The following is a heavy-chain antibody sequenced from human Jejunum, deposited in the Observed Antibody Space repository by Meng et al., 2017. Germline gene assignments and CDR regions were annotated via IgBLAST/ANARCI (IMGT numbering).Heavy chain of an antibody. CDR3: ARVASAALYKYYGMDV. V-gene: IGHV3-7*01. J-gene: IGHJ6*02. D-gene: IGHD1-14*01. CDR1: GFIFSNYW. CDR2: IKHDGNEK. Sequence: GESLKISCAASGFIFSNYWMGWVRQAPGKGLEWVANIKHDGNEKYYVDSVKGRFTISRDNAKNSVSLQMNSLRAEDTAVYYCARVASAALYKYYGMDVWGQGTMVTVSS.